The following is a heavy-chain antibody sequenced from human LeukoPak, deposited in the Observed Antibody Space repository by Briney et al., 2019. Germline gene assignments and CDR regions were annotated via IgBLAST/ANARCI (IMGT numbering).Heavy chain of an antibody. D-gene: IGHD3-22*01. V-gene: IGHV3-23*01. CDR3: AKEGNYYDTSGYYLY. Sequence: GGSLRLSCAASGFTFSSYAMSWVRQAPGKGLERVSSFSGSGTGTYYADSVTGRFTISRDNSKNTLYLQLNSLRAEDTAVYYCAKEGNYYDTSGYYLYWGQGTLVTVSS. CDR1: GFTFSSYA. J-gene: IGHJ4*02. CDR2: FSGSGTGT.